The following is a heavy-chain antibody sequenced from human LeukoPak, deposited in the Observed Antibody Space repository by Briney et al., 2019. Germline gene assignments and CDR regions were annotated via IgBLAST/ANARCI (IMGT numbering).Heavy chain of an antibody. CDR1: GFTFSTYA. D-gene: IGHD3-22*01. CDR3: AEDRSRIYDSSGYYRYFDY. Sequence: PGGSLRLSCAASGFTFSTYAITWVRQAPGKGLEWVSAISGSGGSTYYANSVKGRFTISRDNSKNMLYLQMNSLRAEDTAVYYCAEDRSRIYDSSGYYRYFDYWGQGTLVTVSS. J-gene: IGHJ4*02. CDR2: ISGSGGST. V-gene: IGHV3-23*01.